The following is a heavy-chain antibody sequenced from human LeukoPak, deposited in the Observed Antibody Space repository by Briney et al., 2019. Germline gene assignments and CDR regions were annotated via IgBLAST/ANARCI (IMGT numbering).Heavy chain of an antibody. CDR3: ARSLGIPSQPINWFDP. Sequence: SETLSLTYTVSGGSISSGGYYWSWIRQHPGKGLEWIGYIYYSGCTYYNPSLKSRVTISVDTSKNQFSLKLSSVTAADTAVYYCARSLGIPSQPINWFDPWGQGTLVTVSS. CDR1: GGSISSGGYY. V-gene: IGHV4-31*03. D-gene: IGHD2-21*01. J-gene: IGHJ5*02. CDR2: IYYSGCT.